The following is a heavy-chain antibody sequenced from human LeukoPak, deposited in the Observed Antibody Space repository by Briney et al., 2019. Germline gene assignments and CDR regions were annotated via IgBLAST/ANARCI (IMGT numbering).Heavy chain of an antibody. CDR1: GFTFSSYG. J-gene: IGHJ4*02. D-gene: IGHD3-3*01. V-gene: IGHV3-30*18. CDR3: AKDEDFGVANPLDY. Sequence: GGSLRLSCAASGFTFSSYGMHWVRQAPGKGLEWVAVISYDGSNKYYADSVKGRFTISRDNSKNTLYLQMNSLRAEDTAVYYCAKDEDFGVANPLDYWGQGTLVTVSS. CDR2: ISYDGSNK.